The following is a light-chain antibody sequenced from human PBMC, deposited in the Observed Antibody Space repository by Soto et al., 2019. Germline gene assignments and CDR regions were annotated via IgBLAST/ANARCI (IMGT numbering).Light chain of an antibody. CDR3: QQSYSTPWT. CDR2: AAS. J-gene: IGKJ1*01. V-gene: IGKV1-39*01. CDR1: HHIRGY. Sequence: DIQMTQSPSSLSASVRDRVTITCRASHHIRGYLNWYQQKPGKAPKLLIYAASSLQSGIPSRFSGSGSETAFTLTISSLQPEDFATYYCQQSYSTPWTFGQGTKVDIK.